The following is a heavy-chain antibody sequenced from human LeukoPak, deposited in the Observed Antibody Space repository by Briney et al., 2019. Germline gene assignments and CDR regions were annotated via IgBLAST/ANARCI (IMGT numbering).Heavy chain of an antibody. V-gene: IGHV4-39*01. J-gene: IGHJ3*02. CDR1: GGSISSSSYY. Sequence: TSETLSLTCTVSGGSISSSSYYWGWIRQPPGKGLEWIGSIYYSGSTYYHPSLKSRFTISVDTSKNQFSLKLSSVTAADTAVYYCARHRMYYYDSSGRGVADAFDIWGQGTMVTVSS. CDR2: IYYSGST. CDR3: ARHRMYYYDSSGRGVADAFDI. D-gene: IGHD3-22*01.